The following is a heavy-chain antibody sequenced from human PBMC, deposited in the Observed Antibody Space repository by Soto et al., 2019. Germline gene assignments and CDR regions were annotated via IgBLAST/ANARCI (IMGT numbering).Heavy chain of an antibody. CDR1: EDTFTRYV. D-gene: IGHD6-13*01. CDR2: INAGNGNT. J-gene: IGHJ6*02. Sequence: QVQLVQSGAEVKKPGASVKVSCKASEDTFTRYVIHWVRQAPGQRREWMGWINAGNGNTKYSQNFQGRVTITRDASASTAYIELSSLRSQDTAVYYCATSTIDTSTWKQYFYGMDVWGQGSTVTVSS. V-gene: IGHV1-3*01. CDR3: ATSTIDTSTWKQYFYGMDV.